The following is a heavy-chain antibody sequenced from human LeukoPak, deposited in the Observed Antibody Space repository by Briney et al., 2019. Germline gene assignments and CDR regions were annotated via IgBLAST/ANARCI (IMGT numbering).Heavy chain of an antibody. V-gene: IGHV3-48*01. CDR1: GFTFSDYS. CDR2: IGIDSGNT. Sequence: GGSLRLSCAASGFTFSDYSMNWVRQAPGKGLEWSSYIGIDSGNTNYADSVKGRFTISGDKAKNSLYLQMNSLRVEDTAVYYCARDYKYAFDNWGQGTLVTVSS. CDR3: ARDYKYAFDN. J-gene: IGHJ4*02. D-gene: IGHD5-24*01.